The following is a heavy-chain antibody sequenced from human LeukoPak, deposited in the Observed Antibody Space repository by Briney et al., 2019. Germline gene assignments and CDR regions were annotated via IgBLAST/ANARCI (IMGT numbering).Heavy chain of an antibody. V-gene: IGHV3-7*01. D-gene: IGHD6-25*01. CDR1: GFTLSNYW. CDR3: AREGFRSHSGYYYYDMDV. J-gene: IGHJ6*02. Sequence: GGSLRLSCAGSGFTLSNYWMSWVRQAPGKGLEGVANINQAETKKYYVDFVKGRFTISRDNAKNSLYLQMNSLRAEDTAVYYCAREGFRSHSGYYYYDMDVWGQGTTVTVSS. CDR2: INQAETKK.